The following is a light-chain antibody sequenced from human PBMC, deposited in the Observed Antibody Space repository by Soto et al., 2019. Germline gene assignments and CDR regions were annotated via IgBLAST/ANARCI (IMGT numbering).Light chain of an antibody. Sequence: EIVLTQSPGTLSLSPGERATLSCRASQSVSSNYVAWFHQKPGQAPRLLIYGASSRATGVPDRFSASGSGIDFTLTISRLEPEDFAVYYCQQYGRSPFTFGPGTKVDIK. V-gene: IGKV3-20*01. CDR3: QQYGRSPFT. CDR2: GAS. CDR1: QSVSSNY. J-gene: IGKJ3*01.